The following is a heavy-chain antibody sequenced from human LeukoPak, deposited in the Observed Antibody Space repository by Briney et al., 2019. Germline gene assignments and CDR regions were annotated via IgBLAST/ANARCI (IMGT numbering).Heavy chain of an antibody. CDR1: GFTFSRHA. CDR2: ISYDGSNK. CDR3: ARGGDVLRFLEWLLYYFDY. J-gene: IGHJ4*02. Sequence: PGRSLRLSCAASGFTFSRHAMHWVRQAPGKGLEWVAVISYDGSNKYYADSVKGRFTISRDNSKNTLYLQMNSLRPEDTAVYYCARGGDVLRFLEWLLYYFDYWGQGTLVTVSS. V-gene: IGHV3-30-3*01. D-gene: IGHD3-3*01.